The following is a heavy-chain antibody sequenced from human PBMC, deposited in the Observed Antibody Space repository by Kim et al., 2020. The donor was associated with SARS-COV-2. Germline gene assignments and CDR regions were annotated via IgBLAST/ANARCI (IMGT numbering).Heavy chain of an antibody. CDR3: ARGIRTKGAFDI. V-gene: IGHV3-74*01. Sequence: KGGFTIYRDNAKNTLYLQMNSLRAEDTALYYCARGIRTKGAFDIWGQGAMVTVSS. J-gene: IGHJ3*02.